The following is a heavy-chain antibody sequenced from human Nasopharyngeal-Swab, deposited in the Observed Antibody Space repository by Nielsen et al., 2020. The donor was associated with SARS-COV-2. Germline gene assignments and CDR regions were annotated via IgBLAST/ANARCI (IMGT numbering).Heavy chain of an antibody. J-gene: IGHJ5*02. CDR2: ITAGNGNT. CDR1: GYTFTTYA. D-gene: IGHD3-9*01. Sequence: ASVKVPCKASGYTFTTYAIHWVRQAPGQRLEWMGWITAGNGNTKYSQKLQGRVTITRDTSASTAYMELSSLRSEDTAVYYCARDSSSGLRYFDWLSPGYNWFDPWGQGTLVTVSS. V-gene: IGHV1-3*01. CDR3: ARDSSSGLRYFDWLSPGYNWFDP.